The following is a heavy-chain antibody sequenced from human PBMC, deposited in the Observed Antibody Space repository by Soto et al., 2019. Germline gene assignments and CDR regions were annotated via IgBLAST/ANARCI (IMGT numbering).Heavy chain of an antibody. J-gene: IGHJ5*02. CDR3: ARLHCTSPGCVPLDP. D-gene: IGHD2-2*01. V-gene: IGHV6-1*01. CDR2: TYYRSKWYY. CDR1: GDSVSINSGA. Sequence: SQTLSHTCAISGDSVSINSGAWNWIRQSPSRGLEWLGRTYYRSKWYYDYAESVKSRIIISADTSKNQFSLRLRSVTATDTAVYYCARLHCTSPGCVPLDPWGHGTLVTVSS.